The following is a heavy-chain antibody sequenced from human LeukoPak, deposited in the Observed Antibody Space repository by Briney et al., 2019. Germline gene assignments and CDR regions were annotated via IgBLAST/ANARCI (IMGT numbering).Heavy chain of an antibody. CDR2: ISSSSSYI. D-gene: IGHD6-19*01. CDR3: AGETGYSSGDLDY. CDR1: GFTFSSYS. Sequence: TPGGSLRLSCAASGFTFSSYSMNWVRQAPGKGLEWVSSISSSSSYIYYADSVKGRFTISRDNAKNSLYLQMNSLRAEDTAVYYCAGETGYSSGDLDYWGQGTLVTVSS. V-gene: IGHV3-21*01. J-gene: IGHJ4*02.